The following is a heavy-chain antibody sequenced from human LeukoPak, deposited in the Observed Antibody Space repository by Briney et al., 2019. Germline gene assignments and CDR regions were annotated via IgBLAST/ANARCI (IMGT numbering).Heavy chain of an antibody. CDR2: ISGSGGST. J-gene: IGHJ4*02. CDR1: GFTFSSYA. D-gene: IGHD6-13*01. CDR3: AKDLWGIAVAGTIDY. V-gene: IGHV3-23*01. Sequence: GGSVTLSCAASGFTFSSYALNWVRQAPGKGLEWVSSISGSGGSTYYADSVKGRFTISRDNSKNTLYLQMNSLRAEDTAVYYCAKDLWGIAVAGTIDYWGEGRLVTVSS.